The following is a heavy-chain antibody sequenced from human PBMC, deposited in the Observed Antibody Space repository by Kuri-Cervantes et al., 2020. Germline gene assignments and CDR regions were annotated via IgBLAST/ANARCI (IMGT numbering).Heavy chain of an antibody. CDR2: INSDGSST. V-gene: IGHV3-74*01. J-gene: IGHJ4*02. Sequence: GESLKISCAASGFTFSSYWMHWVRQAPGKGLVWVSRINSDGSSTSYADSVKGRFTISRDNSKNTLYLQMNSLRAEDTAVYYCAKETDSGSYHGYWGQGTLVTVSS. CDR3: AKETDSGSYHGY. D-gene: IGHD1-26*01. CDR1: GFTFSSYW.